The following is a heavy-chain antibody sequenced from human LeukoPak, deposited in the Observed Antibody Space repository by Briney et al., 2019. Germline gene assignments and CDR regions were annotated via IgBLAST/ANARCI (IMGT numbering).Heavy chain of an antibody. CDR1: GFTFSSHA. V-gene: IGHV3-23*01. J-gene: IGHJ4*02. Sequence: GGSLRLSCAASGFTFSSHAMSWVRQAPGKGLEWVSAISGSGGSTYYADSVKGRFTISRDNSKNTLYLQMNSLRAEDTAVYYCAKSPPPYYYDSSGYETVGGTLFDYWGQGTLVTVSS. CDR3: AKSPPPYYYDSSGYETVGGTLFDY. D-gene: IGHD3-22*01. CDR2: ISGSGGST.